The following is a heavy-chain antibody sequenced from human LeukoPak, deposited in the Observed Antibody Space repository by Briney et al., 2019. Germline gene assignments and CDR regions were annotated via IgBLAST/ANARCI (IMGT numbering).Heavy chain of an antibody. CDR1: GFTFSSYA. D-gene: IGHD1-26*01. J-gene: IGHJ4*02. V-gene: IGHV3-23*01. CDR2: IGGSGDTA. Sequence: PGGSLRLSCAASGFTFSSYAMNWVRQAPGKGLEWVSTIGGSGDTAYYADSVKGRFTISRDNSKNTVNLQMNDLRAEDTAVYYCARSWDARLNFDYWGQGTLVTVSS. CDR3: ARSWDARLNFDY.